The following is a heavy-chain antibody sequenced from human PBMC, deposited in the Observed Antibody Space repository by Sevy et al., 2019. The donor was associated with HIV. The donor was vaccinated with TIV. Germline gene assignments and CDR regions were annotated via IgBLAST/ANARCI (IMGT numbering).Heavy chain of an antibody. D-gene: IGHD3-22*01. CDR2: ISRSGSTI. CDR1: GFTFSDYY. CDR3: ARENTMIEEPGWFDP. Sequence: GGSLRLSCAVSGFTFSDYYMSWIRQAPGKGLEWVSYISRSGSTINYADSVKGRLTISRDNAKNSLYLQINSLRAEYTAVYYCARENTMIEEPGWFDPWGQGTLVTVSS. J-gene: IGHJ5*02. V-gene: IGHV3-11*01.